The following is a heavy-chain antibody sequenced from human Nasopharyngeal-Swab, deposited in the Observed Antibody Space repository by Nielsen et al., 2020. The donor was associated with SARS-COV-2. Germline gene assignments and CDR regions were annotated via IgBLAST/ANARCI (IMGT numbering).Heavy chain of an antibody. CDR2: ISSSSSYI. Sequence: GGSLRLSCAASGFTFSSYSMNWVRQAPGKGLEWVSSISSSSSYIYYADSVKGRFTISRDNAKNSLYLQMNSLRAEDTAVYYCAKDRGWTYSSGWNYFDYWGQGTLVTVSS. CDR1: GFTFSSYS. D-gene: IGHD6-19*01. J-gene: IGHJ4*02. V-gene: IGHV3-21*04. CDR3: AKDRGWTYSSGWNYFDY.